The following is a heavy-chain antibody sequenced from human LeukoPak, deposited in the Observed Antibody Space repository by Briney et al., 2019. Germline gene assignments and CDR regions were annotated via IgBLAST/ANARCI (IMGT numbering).Heavy chain of an antibody. CDR2: IIPIFGTA. J-gene: IGHJ4*02. CDR1: GGTFSSYA. Sequence: SVKVSCKASGGTFSSYAISWVRQAPGQGLEWMGGIIPIFGTANYAQKFQGRVTITADESTSTAYMELSSLRSEDTAVYYCARDLLRGYSYGPFDYWGQGTLVTVSS. V-gene: IGHV1-69*13. CDR3: ARDLLRGYSYGPFDY. D-gene: IGHD5-18*01.